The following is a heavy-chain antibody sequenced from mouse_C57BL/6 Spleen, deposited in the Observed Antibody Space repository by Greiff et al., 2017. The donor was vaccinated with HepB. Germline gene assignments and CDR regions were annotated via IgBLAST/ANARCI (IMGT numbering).Heavy chain of an antibody. Sequence: QVQLKESGAELARPGASVKLSCKASGYTFTSYGISWVKQRTGQGLEWIGEIYPRSGNTYYNEKFKGKATLTADKSSSTAYMELRSLTSEDSAVYFSARGLLRGDYYAMDYWGQGTSVTVSS. CDR3: ARGLLRGDYYAMDY. CDR1: GYTFTSYG. D-gene: IGHD2-3*01. V-gene: IGHV1-81*01. CDR2: IYPRSGNT. J-gene: IGHJ4*01.